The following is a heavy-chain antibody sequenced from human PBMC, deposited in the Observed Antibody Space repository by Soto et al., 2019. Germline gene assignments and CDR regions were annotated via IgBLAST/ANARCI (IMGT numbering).Heavy chain of an antibody. CDR3: ARDGYSSSWYPRRYYMDV. Sequence: PSETLSLTCAVCGGSFSGYYWSWIRQPPGKGLEWIGEINHSGSTYYNPSIKSRVTISVDTSKNQFSLKLSSVTAADTAVYYCARDGYSSSWYPRRYYMDVWGKGTTVTVSS. CDR1: GGSFSGYY. V-gene: IGHV4-34*01. D-gene: IGHD6-13*01. J-gene: IGHJ6*03. CDR2: INHSGST.